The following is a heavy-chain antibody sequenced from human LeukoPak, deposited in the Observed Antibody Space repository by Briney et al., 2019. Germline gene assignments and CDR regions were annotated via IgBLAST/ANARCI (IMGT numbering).Heavy chain of an antibody. Sequence: SETLSLTCIVSGDSISNSRYYWGWIRQPPGKGLDWIASIYYGGSTFYNPSLKSRVTISVDTSKNQFSLTLSSVTAADTAVYYCARQVLGSSSWYWFDPWGQGTLVTVSS. V-gene: IGHV4-39*01. D-gene: IGHD6-13*01. J-gene: IGHJ5*02. CDR3: ARQVLGSSSWYWFDP. CDR1: GDSISNSRYY. CDR2: IYYGGST.